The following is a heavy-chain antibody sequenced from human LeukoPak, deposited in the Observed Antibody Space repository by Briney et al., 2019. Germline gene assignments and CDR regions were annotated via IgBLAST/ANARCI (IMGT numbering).Heavy chain of an antibody. CDR2: IGGSGGST. D-gene: IGHD6-6*01. CDR1: RFTFSSYA. CDR3: AAEEQLVPFDY. Sequence: GGSLRLSCAASRFTFSSYAMSWVRQAPGKGLESCSAIGGSGGSTYYADSVKGRFTISRDNSKNTLYLQMDRLGVEDPAVYYCAAEEQLVPFDYWGQGTLVTVSS. J-gene: IGHJ4*02. V-gene: IGHV3-23*01.